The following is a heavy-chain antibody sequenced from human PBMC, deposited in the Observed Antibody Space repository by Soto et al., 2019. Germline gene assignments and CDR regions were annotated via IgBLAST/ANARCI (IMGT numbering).Heavy chain of an antibody. J-gene: IGHJ6*02. CDR3: ATGAYCSGVSCSDSYYYYYGMDL. CDR2: LVVGTGNT. V-gene: IGHV1-58*01. D-gene: IGHD2-15*01. CDR1: GFTFRSSA. Sequence: QMQLVQSGPEVKKPGTSVKVSCKTSGFTFRSSAVQWVRQARGQRLEWIGWLVVGTGNTNYAQKFQQRVTISSDRATNTVSMELSSLTSEDTAVYYCATGAYCSGVSCSDSYYYYYGMDLWGQGNTVTVSS.